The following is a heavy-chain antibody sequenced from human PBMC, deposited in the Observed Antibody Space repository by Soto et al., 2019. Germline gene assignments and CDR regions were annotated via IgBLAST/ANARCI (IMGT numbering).Heavy chain of an antibody. D-gene: IGHD4-17*01. J-gene: IGHJ4*02. CDR1: GGTFSSYT. CDR3: AIADYGDYVFDY. CDR2: IIPILGIA. V-gene: IGHV1-69*02. Sequence: QVQLVQSGAEVKKPGSSVKVSCKASGGTFSSYTISWVRQAPGQGLEWMGRIIPILGIANYAQQFQGRVTITADKSTSTAYMELSSLRSEDTAVYYCAIADYGDYVFDYWGQGTLVTVSS.